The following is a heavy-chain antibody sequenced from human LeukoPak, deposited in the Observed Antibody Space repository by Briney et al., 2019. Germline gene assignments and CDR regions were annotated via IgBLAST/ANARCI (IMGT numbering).Heavy chain of an antibody. CDR2: ISHSGST. CDR3: PSLKIKYYYDSSGYYYD. V-gene: IGHV4-34*01. Sequence: SETLSLTCAVYGGSFSGYYWSWIRQPPGKGLEWIGEISHSGSTNYNPSLKSRVTISVDTSKNQFSLKLSSVTAADTAVYYCPSLKIKYYYDSSGYYYDWGQGTLVTVSS. CDR1: GGSFSGYY. D-gene: IGHD3-22*01. J-gene: IGHJ4*02.